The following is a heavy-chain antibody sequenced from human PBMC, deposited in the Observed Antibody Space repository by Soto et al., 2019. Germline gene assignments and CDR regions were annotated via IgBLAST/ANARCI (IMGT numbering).Heavy chain of an antibody. V-gene: IGHV1-8*01. D-gene: IGHD6-19*01. Sequence: QVQLVQSGAEAKKPGASVKVSCKASGYTFTSYDINWVRQATGQGLEWMGWMNPNSGNTGYAQKFQGRVTMTRNTSISTAYMERSSLRSEDTAVYYCARGSQLYSSGWYEAFDIWGQGTMVTVSS. J-gene: IGHJ3*02. CDR1: GYTFTSYD. CDR3: ARGSQLYSSGWYEAFDI. CDR2: MNPNSGNT.